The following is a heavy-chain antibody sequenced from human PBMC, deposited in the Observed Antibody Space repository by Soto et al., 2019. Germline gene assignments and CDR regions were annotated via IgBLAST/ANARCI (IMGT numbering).Heavy chain of an antibody. J-gene: IGHJ2*01. Sequence: QVQLVQSGAEVKKPGASVEVSCKASGYTFTTYYIHWVRHAPGQGLEWMGVINPGGVSTKYAQKFQDRVTMTSDTSTSTVDVDLSSLRSEYTAVYFCARGGNGDNVGAWYFDRWCRGTLVTVS. CDR3: ARGGNGDNVGAWYFDR. V-gene: IGHV1-46*01. D-gene: IGHD4-17*01. CDR1: GYTFTTYY. CDR2: INPGGVST.